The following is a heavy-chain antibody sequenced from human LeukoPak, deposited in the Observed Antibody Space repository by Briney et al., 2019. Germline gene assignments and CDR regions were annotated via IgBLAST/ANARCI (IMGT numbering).Heavy chain of an antibody. CDR3: ARPVSSGWRNWFDP. D-gene: IGHD6-19*01. Sequence: ASVKVSCKASGYTFTSYGISWVRQAPGQGLEWMGWISAYNGSTNYAQKLQGRVTMTTDTSTSTAYMELRSLRSDDTAVYYCARPVSSGWRNWFDPWGQGTLVTVSS. V-gene: IGHV1-18*01. CDR2: ISAYNGST. CDR1: GYTFTSYG. J-gene: IGHJ5*02.